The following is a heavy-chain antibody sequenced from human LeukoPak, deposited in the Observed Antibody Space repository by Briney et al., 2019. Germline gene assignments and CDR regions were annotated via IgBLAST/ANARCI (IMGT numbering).Heavy chain of an antibody. J-gene: IGHJ4*02. D-gene: IGHD7-27*01. CDR3: ARGGTGHLDY. Sequence: TSVTLSLTCTVSGGSISNYYWSWIRQPPGKGLEWIGYVFYSGNTNYNPSLKSRVTISVNKPKNQFSLKLSSVTAADTAVYYCARGGTGHLDYWGQGTLVTVSS. CDR1: GGSISNYY. CDR2: VFYSGNT. V-gene: IGHV4-59*12.